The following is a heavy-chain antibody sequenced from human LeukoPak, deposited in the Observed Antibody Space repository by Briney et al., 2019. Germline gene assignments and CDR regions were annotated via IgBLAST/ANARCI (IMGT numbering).Heavy chain of an antibody. CDR1: GFTFSSYS. J-gene: IGHJ4*02. V-gene: IGHV3-23*01. CDR2: ISGSAGST. Sequence: PGGSLRLSCAASGFTFSSYSMSWVRQGPGKGLEWVSSISGSAGSTYYADSVKGRFTISRDISKNTLYLQMNSLRADDTAVYYCAKGLKWELHPLDSWGQGTLVTVSS. CDR3: AKGLKWELHPLDS. D-gene: IGHD1-26*01.